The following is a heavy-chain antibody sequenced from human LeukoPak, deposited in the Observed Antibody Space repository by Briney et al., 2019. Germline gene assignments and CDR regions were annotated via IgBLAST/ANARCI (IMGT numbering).Heavy chain of an antibody. Sequence: PGGSLRLSCAASGFTFSSYWMSWVRQAPGRGLEWVANIKQDGSDKKYVDSVKGRFTISRDNAKNSLYLQMNSLRAEDTAVYYCGAYSGSSAVDYWGQGSLVTVSP. CDR2: IKQDGSDK. D-gene: IGHD5-12*01. J-gene: IGHJ4*02. CDR3: GAYSGSSAVDY. V-gene: IGHV3-7*01. CDR1: GFTFSSYW.